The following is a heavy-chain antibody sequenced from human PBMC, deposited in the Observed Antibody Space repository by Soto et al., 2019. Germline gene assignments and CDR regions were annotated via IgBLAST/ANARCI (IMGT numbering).Heavy chain of an antibody. CDR2: ISWNSGSI. CDR3: TKDFTHVVNSAFDI. J-gene: IGHJ3*02. V-gene: IGHV3-9*01. Sequence: PGGSLRLSCAASGFTFDDYAVHWVRQAPGKGLEWVSGISWNSGSIAYADSVKGRFTISRDNAKNSLYLQMNSLTPEDTAFYYCTKDFTHVVNSAFDIWGPGTMVTVSS. CDR1: GFTFDDYA. D-gene: IGHD2-21*01.